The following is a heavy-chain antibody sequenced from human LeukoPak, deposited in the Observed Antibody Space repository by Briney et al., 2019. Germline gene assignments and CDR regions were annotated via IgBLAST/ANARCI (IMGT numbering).Heavy chain of an antibody. Sequence: SETLSLTCTVSGGSISSFYWSWIRQPPGKGLEWIGYIYYSGSTNYNPSLKSRVTISVDTSKNQFSLKLNSMTAADTAVYYCARHSLGPGFDYWGQGTLVTVSS. CDR2: IYYSGST. CDR1: GGSISSFY. V-gene: IGHV4-59*08. CDR3: ARHSLGPGFDY. D-gene: IGHD1-14*01. J-gene: IGHJ4*02.